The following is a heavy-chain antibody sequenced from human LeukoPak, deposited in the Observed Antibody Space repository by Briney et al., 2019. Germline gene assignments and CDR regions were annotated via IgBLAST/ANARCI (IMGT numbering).Heavy chain of an antibody. V-gene: IGHV3-23*01. D-gene: IGHD3-16*01. CDR2: LSDSGDST. J-gene: IGHJ4*02. CDR1: GFTFSTYA. CDR3: AKMTDMSGGGFDY. Sequence: GSLRLSCAASGFTFSTYAMNWVRQASGKGLEWVSVLSDSGDSTYYADSVKGRFTISRDNSKNTPYLQMNSLRAEDTAVYYCAKMTDMSGGGFDYWGQGTLVTVSS.